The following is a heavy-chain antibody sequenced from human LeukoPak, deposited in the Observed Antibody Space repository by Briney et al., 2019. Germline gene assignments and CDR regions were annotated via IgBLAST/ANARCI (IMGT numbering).Heavy chain of an antibody. CDR1: GFTFSSYA. CDR3: AKHYDVLTGYSDY. CDR2: ICGSGGST. V-gene: IGHV3-23*01. J-gene: IGHJ4*02. D-gene: IGHD3-9*01. Sequence: PGGALRLSCAASGFTFSSYAMSWVRQAPRKGREWVSAICGSGGSTYYADSAKGRCTISRDHSQNTRCLHMTSARAQDTGVYYCAKHYDVLTGYSDYWGQGTLGTVSS.